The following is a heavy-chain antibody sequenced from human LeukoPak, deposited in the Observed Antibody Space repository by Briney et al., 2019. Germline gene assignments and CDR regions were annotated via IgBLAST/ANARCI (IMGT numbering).Heavy chain of an antibody. J-gene: IGHJ4*02. D-gene: IGHD4/OR15-4a*01. CDR1: GYSFTSYW. CDR3: ARRDGDYGTIDY. CDR2: IDPSDSYT. Sequence: GESLKISCKGSGYSFTSYWISWVRQMPGKSLEWMGRIDPSDSYTNYSPSFQGHVTISADKSISTAYLQWSSLKASDTAMYYCARRDGDYGTIDYWGQGTLVTVSS. V-gene: IGHV5-10-1*01.